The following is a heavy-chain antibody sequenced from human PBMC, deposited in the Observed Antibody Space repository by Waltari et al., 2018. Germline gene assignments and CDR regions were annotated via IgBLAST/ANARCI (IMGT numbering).Heavy chain of an antibody. V-gene: IGHV4-39*01. D-gene: IGHD5-12*01. CDR3: ARSSAGMPRWLGDY. Sequence: QLQLQESGPGLVKPSETLSLSCSVSGDSISISNYYWGWIRQPPGKGLEWIASVYYSGTTYYNPSLKSRVTISADTSRNQFYLRLTSVTATDTAVYYCARSSAGMPRWLGDYWGQGILVTVSS. J-gene: IGHJ4*02. CDR2: VYYSGTT. CDR1: GDSISISNYY.